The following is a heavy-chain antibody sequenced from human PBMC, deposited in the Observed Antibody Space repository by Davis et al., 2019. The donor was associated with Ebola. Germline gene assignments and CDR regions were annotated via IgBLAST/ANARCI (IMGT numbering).Heavy chain of an antibody. CDR2: IYTSGST. Sequence: SETLSLTCTVSGASVSNYYWSWIRQPAGKGLEWIGRIYTSGSTNYNPSLKSRVTMSVDTSKNQFSLKLSSVTAADTAVYYCARGSPVGGYYLYYYYGMDVWGQGTTVTVSS. V-gene: IGHV4-4*07. CDR1: GASVSNYY. D-gene: IGHD1-26*01. J-gene: IGHJ6*02. CDR3: ARGSPVGGYYLYYYYGMDV.